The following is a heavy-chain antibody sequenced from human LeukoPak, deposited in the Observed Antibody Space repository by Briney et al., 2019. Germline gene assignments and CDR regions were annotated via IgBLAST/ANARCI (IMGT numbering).Heavy chain of an antibody. CDR1: GFTYDDYA. V-gene: IGHV3-9*03. CDR2: ISWNSGSI. J-gene: IGHJ4*02. CDR3: AKDLAAAGTEALDY. D-gene: IGHD6-13*01. Sequence: SLRLSCAASGFTYDDYAMHWVPQAPGKGLEWVSGISWNSGSIGYADSGEGRFTNSRDNAKNSLYLQMNSLRAEDMALYYCAKDLAAAGTEALDYWGQGTLVTVSS.